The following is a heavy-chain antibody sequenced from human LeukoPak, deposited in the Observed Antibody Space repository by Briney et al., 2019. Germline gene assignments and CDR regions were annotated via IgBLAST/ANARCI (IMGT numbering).Heavy chain of an antibody. CDR2: IYYSGST. V-gene: IGHV4-59*01. D-gene: IGHD4-17*01. J-gene: IGHJ6*02. CDR3: ATVTTVNLYYYGMDV. Sequence: SETLSLTCTVSGGSISSYYWSWIRQPPGKGLEWIGYIYYSGSTNYNPSLKSRVTISVDTSKNQFSLKLSSVTAAATAVYYCATVTTVNLYYYGMDVWGQGTTVTVSS. CDR1: GGSISSYY.